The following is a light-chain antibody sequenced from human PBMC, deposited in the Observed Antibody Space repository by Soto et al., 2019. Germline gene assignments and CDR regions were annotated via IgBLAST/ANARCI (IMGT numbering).Light chain of an antibody. CDR3: QTWGTGIWV. V-gene: IGLV4-69*01. CDR1: SGHSSYA. Sequence: QSVLTQSPSASASLGASVKLTCTLSSGHSSYAIAWHQQQPEKGPRYLMKLNSDGSHSKGDGIPDRFSGSSSGAGRYLTISSLQSEDEADYYCQTWGTGIWVFGGGTKVTVL. CDR2: LNSDGSH. J-gene: IGLJ3*02.